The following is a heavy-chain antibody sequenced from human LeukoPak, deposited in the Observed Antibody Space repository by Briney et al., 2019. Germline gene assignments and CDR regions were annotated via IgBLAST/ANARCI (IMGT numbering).Heavy chain of an antibody. CDR2: ISPSGGST. CDR1: GYTFTSNY. V-gene: IGHV1-46*01. Sequence: ASVKVSCKAFGYTFTSNYMHWVRQAPGQGPEWMGVISPSGGSTTYAQKFQGRVTMTTDTSTSTAYMELRSLRSDDTAVYYCASAGGGYELENWGQGTLVTVSS. CDR3: ASAGGGYELEN. D-gene: IGHD5-12*01. J-gene: IGHJ4*02.